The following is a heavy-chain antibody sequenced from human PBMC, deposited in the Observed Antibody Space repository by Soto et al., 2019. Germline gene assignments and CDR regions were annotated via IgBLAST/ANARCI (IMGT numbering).Heavy chain of an antibody. CDR3: ARDGGYSSALDS. CDR2: ISSSSVTI. J-gene: IGHJ5*01. CDR1: GFVFNTYG. Sequence: EVQLVESGGDLVEPGGSLTLSCAASGFVFNTYGMIWCRQAPGKGLEWISYISSSSVTIYYADSLKGRFTVSRDNAQSSLFLQMNSLTAEDTAVYYGARDGGYSSALDSWGQGTLVTVSS. V-gene: IGHV3-48*01. D-gene: IGHD5-12*01.